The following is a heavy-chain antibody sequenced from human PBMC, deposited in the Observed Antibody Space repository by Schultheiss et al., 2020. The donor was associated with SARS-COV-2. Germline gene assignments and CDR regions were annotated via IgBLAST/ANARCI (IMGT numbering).Heavy chain of an antibody. Sequence: ASVKVSCKVSGYTLTELSMHWVRQAPGQGLEWMGWMNPNSGNTGYAQKFQGRVTMTRNTSISTAYMELSSLRSEDTAVYYCARAIAARFGHRYYYGMDVWGQGTTVTVSS. D-gene: IGHD6-6*01. V-gene: IGHV1-8*01. CDR2: MNPNSGNT. CDR3: ARAIAARFGHRYYYGMDV. J-gene: IGHJ6*02. CDR1: GYTLTELS.